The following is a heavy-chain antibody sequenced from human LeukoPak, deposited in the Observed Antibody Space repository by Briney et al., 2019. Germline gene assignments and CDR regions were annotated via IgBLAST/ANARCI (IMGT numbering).Heavy chain of an antibody. CDR1: GYTFTDFG. CDR3: ARDTDTGNYYGSGSYYSPPGY. J-gene: IGHJ4*02. D-gene: IGHD3-10*01. Sequence: ASVKVSCKTSGYTFTDFGISWVRQAHGQGLEWMGWISAYNGNTNYAQKFQGRVTMTTDTFTSTAYMELRSLRSDDTAMYHCARDTDTGNYYGSGSYYSPPGYWGQGTLVTVSS. CDR2: ISAYNGNT. V-gene: IGHV1-18*01.